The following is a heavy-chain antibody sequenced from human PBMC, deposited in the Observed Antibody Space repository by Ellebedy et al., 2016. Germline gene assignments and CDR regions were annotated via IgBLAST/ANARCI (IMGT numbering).Heavy chain of an antibody. D-gene: IGHD2-21*02. Sequence: ASVKVSCKASGYTFTNYAIHWVRQAPGQGLEWMGWINAGNGNTKCSQTFQGRVTMTTDTSTSTAYMELRSLRSDDTAVYYCARDSLCGGDCYSFANDAFDIWGQGTMVTVSS. CDR2: INAGNGNT. CDR3: ARDSLCGGDCYSFANDAFDI. J-gene: IGHJ3*02. CDR1: GYTFTNYA. V-gene: IGHV1-3*01.